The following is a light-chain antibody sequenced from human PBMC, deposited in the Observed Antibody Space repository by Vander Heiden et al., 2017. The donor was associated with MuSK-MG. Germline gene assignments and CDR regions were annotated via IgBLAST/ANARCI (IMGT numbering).Light chain of an antibody. CDR2: AAS. CDR3: QQLHSPRLT. CDR1: QDITYY. Sequence: DIQLTQSPSFLSASVGDRVTITCRASQDITYYLAWYQQIPGKAPKLLISAASTLQSGVSSTFSGGGGGTEFTLTITSLRPEDFATYYCQQLHSPRLTFGGGTKVXIK. V-gene: IGKV1-9*01. J-gene: IGKJ4*01.